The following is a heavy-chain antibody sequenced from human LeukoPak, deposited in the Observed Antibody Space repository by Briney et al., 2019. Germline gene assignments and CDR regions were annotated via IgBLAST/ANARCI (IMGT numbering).Heavy chain of an antibody. CDR1: GFTFSSYG. CDR3: ARALVVATISQTYYYYGMDV. CDR2: IWYDGSNK. V-gene: IGHV3-33*01. Sequence: PGGSLRLSCAASGFTFSSYGMHWVRQAPGKGLEWVAVIWYDGSNKYYADSVKGRFTISRDNSKNTLYLQMNSLRAEDTAVYYCARALVVATISQTYYYYGMDVWGQGTTVTVSS. J-gene: IGHJ6*02. D-gene: IGHD5-12*01.